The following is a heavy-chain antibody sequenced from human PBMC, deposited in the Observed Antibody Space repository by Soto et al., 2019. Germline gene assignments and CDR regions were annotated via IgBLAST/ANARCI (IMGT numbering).Heavy chain of an antibody. Sequence: TSQTLSLTCTVSGGSISNYYWSLIRQPPGKGLEWIGYIYYSGSTNYNPSLKSRVTISVDTSKNQFSLKLSSVTAADTAVYYCARYGDYGPGWFDPWGQGTLVTVSS. CDR2: IYYSGST. D-gene: IGHD4-17*01. CDR3: ARYGDYGPGWFDP. J-gene: IGHJ5*02. V-gene: IGHV4-59*01. CDR1: GGSISNYY.